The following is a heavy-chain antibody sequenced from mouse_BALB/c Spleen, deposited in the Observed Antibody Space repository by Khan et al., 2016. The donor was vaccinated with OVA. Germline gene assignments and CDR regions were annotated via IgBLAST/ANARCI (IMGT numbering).Heavy chain of an antibody. V-gene: IGHV3-1*02. D-gene: IGHD2-1*01. CDR2: IYYSGSI. CDR3: ARDGNYMDY. Sequence: EVQLQESGPDLVKPSQSLSLTCTVTGYSITSGYSWHWIRQFPGNKLEWMGYIYYSGSINHNPSLKSRISINRATSKNQFFLQLNSVTTEDAATYYCARDGNYMDYWGQGTSVTVSS. J-gene: IGHJ4*01. CDR1: GYSITSGYS.